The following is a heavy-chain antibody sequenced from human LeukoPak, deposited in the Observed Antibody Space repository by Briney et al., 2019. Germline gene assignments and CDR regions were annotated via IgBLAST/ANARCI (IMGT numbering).Heavy chain of an antibody. D-gene: IGHD3-3*01. CDR1: GFTFSGSA. Sequence: GGSLRLSCAASGFTFSGSAMHWVRQSPGKGLEWVSAINDDTPYYTDSVKGRFTVSRDKSKDTLYLHLNSLRAEDTAIYYCAKEHDLWHKQGNWFDTWGQGVLVTVSS. J-gene: IGHJ5*02. V-gene: IGHV3-23*01. CDR2: INDDTP. CDR3: AKEHDLWHKQGNWFDT.